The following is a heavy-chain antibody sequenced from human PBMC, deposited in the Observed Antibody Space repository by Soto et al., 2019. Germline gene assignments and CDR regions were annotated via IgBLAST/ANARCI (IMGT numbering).Heavy chain of an antibody. Sequence: SVKVSCKASGGTFNNYPITWVRQAPGQGLEWMGGGIPIFGTANYAQKFQGRVTISVDESTSTAYMELSSLRSEDTAVYYCARGRGYSGDDHYYYFDMDVWGQGTTVTVSS. CDR1: GGTFNNYP. CDR2: GIPIFGTA. D-gene: IGHD5-12*01. CDR3: ARGRGYSGDDHYYYFDMDV. V-gene: IGHV1-69*13. J-gene: IGHJ6*02.